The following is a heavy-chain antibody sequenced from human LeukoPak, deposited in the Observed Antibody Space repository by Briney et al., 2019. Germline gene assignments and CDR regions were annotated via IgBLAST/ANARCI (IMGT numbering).Heavy chain of an antibody. CDR1: GFTVSNNY. J-gene: IGHJ6*02. CDR3: ARLTSGNGLDV. V-gene: IGHV3-66*04. CDR2: IYSGNRT. Sequence: GGSLRLSCAASGFTVSNNYMTWDRQAPGKGLEWVSVIYSGNRTKYADSVKGRFIISRDNSKNTLLFQMNSLRAEDTAVYYCARLTSGNGLDVWGQGTTVTVS. D-gene: IGHD3-3*01.